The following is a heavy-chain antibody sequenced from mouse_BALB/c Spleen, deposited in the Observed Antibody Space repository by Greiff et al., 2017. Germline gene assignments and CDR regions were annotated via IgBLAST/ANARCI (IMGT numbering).Heavy chain of an antibody. CDR3: TSSYDSWDFDV. Sequence: LQQPGSELVRPGASVKLSCKASGYTFTSYWMHWVKQRPGQGLEWIGNIYPGSGSTNYDEKFKSKATLTVDTSSSTAYMQLSSLTSEDSAVYCYTSSYDSWDFDVWGAGTTVTVSS. D-gene: IGHD2-3*01. CDR1: GYTFTSYW. V-gene: IGHV1S22*01. CDR2: IYPGSGST. J-gene: IGHJ1*01.